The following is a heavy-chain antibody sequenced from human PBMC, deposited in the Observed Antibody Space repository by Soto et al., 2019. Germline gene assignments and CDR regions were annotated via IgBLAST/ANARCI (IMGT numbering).Heavy chain of an antibody. V-gene: IGHV3-23*01. CDR1: GFTFSSYA. Sequence: EVQLLESGGGLVQPGGSLRLSCAASGFTFSSYAMSWVRQAPGKGLEWVSAISGSGGSTYYADSVKGRFTISRDNSKNTLYLQMNSLRAEDTAVYYCARGLKSTVAPGGAFDIWGQGTMVTVSS. J-gene: IGHJ3*02. CDR3: ARGLKSTVAPGGAFDI. D-gene: IGHD4-17*01. CDR2: ISGSGGST.